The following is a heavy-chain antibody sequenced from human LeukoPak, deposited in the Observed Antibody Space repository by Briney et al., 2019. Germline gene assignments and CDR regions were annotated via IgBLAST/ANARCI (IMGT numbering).Heavy chain of an antibody. CDR3: ARWIRGVGYYYYGMDV. CDR1: GGTFSSYA. D-gene: IGHD5-18*01. Sequence: ASVKVSCKASGGTFSSYAISWVRQAPGHGLEWMGGIIPIFGTANYAQKFQGRVTITADESTSTAYMELSSLRSEDTAVYYCARWIRGVGYYYYGMDVWAKGPRSPSPQ. CDR2: IIPIFGTA. V-gene: IGHV1-69*13. J-gene: IGHJ6*04.